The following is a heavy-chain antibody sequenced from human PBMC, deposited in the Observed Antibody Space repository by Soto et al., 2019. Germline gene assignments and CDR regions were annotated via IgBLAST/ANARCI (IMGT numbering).Heavy chain of an antibody. CDR2: IYPGDSDT. Sequence: GESLKISCKGSGYSFTSYWIGWVRQMPGKGLEWMGIIYPGDSDTRYSPSFQGQVTISADKSISTAYLQWSSLKASDTAMYYCARLNEGPIVVVVADDYWGQGTLVTVSS. D-gene: IGHD2-15*01. J-gene: IGHJ4*02. CDR1: GYSFTSYW. CDR3: ARLNEGPIVVVVADDY. V-gene: IGHV5-51*01.